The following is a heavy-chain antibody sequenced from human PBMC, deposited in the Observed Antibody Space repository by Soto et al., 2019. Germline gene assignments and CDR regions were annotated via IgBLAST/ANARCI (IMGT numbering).Heavy chain of an antibody. V-gene: IGHV5-51*01. CDR2: IYPGDSDT. J-gene: IGHJ6*03. D-gene: IGHD2-2*02. CDR1: GYSFTSDW. CDR3: ARGYNYYYYSMVV. Sequence: GESLKISCKGSGYSFTSDWIGWVRQMPGKGLEWMGIIYPGDSDTRYSPSFQGQVTISADKSISTAYLQWSSLKASDTAMYYCARGYNYYYYSMVVRGQGTTVTVSS.